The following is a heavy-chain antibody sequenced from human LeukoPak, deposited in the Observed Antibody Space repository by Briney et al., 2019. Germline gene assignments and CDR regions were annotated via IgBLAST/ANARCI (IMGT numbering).Heavy chain of an antibody. CDR2: INPSGGST. Sequence: ASVKVSCKASGYTFTSYYMHWVRQAPGQGLEWMGIINPSGGSTSYAQKFQGRVTMTRDTSTSTVYMELSSLRSEDTAVYYCARACPENGGYYRILDYWGQGTLVTVSS. J-gene: IGHJ4*02. CDR1: GYTFTSYY. V-gene: IGHV1-46*01. CDR3: ARACPENGGYYRILDY. D-gene: IGHD3-22*01.